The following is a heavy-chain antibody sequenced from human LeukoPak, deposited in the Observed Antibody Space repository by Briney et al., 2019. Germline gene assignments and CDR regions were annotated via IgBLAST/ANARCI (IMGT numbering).Heavy chain of an antibody. CDR3: ARDLGSSGYSDWFDP. CDR1: GGSISSYY. D-gene: IGHD3-22*01. V-gene: IGHV4-59*01. J-gene: IGHJ5*02. CDR2: IYDSGST. Sequence: PSETLSLTCTVSGGSISSYYWSWIRQPPGKGLEWIGFIYDSGSTNYNPSLKSRVTISVDTSKNQFSLKLRSVTAADTAVYYCARDLGSSGYSDWFDPWGQGTLVTVSS.